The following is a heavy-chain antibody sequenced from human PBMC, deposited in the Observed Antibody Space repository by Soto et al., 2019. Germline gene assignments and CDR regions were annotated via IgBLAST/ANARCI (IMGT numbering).Heavy chain of an antibody. CDR2: ISSDGSTK. V-gene: IGHV3-30*04. D-gene: IGHD3-16*01. Sequence: QVQLVESGGGVVQPGRSLRLSCTASGFPFSSYAIHWVRQAPGKGLEWVAIISSDGSTKYYIDSVKGRFTISRDNSKNTLYMQMNSLRGEDTAVYYCARDSIMEASPFNYYIMDVWGLGTTVTVSS. CDR1: GFPFSSYA. CDR3: ARDSIMEASPFNYYIMDV. J-gene: IGHJ6*02.